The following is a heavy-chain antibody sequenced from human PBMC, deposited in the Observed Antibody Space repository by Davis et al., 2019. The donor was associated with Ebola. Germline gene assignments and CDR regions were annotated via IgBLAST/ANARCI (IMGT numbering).Heavy chain of an antibody. J-gene: IGHJ4*02. V-gene: IGHV3-74*01. CDR3: VRHYSTVWYHYDYFDY. D-gene: IGHD6-19*01. CDR2: INNDGTST. Sequence: GESLKISCKGSGYTFSSFWMNWVRQAPGKGLEWVSRINNDGTSTNYTDVVRGRFTISRDYSKNTLYLQMNSLRDEDTAVYYCVRHYSTVWYHYDYFDYWGQGALVTVSS. CDR1: GYTFSSFW.